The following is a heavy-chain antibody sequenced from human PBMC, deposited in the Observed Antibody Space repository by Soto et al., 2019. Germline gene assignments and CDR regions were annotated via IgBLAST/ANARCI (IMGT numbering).Heavy chain of an antibody. D-gene: IGHD6-13*01. V-gene: IGHV3-30-3*01. CDR2: ISYDGSNK. J-gene: IGHJ2*01. CDR3: AIDLSKAAAGIFWHFDR. Sequence: QVQLVESGGGVVQPGRSLRLSCAASGFTFSSYAMHWVRQAPGKGLEWVAVISYDGSNKYYADSVKGRFTISRDNSKNTLYLQMNSLRAEDMAVHHCAIDLSKAAAGIFWHFDRWGRGTLVTVSS. CDR1: GFTFSSYA.